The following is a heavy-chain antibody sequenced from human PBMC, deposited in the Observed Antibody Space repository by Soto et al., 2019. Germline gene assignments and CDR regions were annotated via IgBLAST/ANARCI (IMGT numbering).Heavy chain of an antibody. V-gene: IGHV1-2*04. D-gene: IGHD2-2*01. CDR2: INPNSGGT. CDR3: ARGDDIVVVPAAIFAAFDI. J-gene: IGHJ3*02. Sequence: ASVKVSCKASGYTFTGYYMHWVRQAPGQGLEWMGWINPNSGGTNYAQKFQGWVTMTRDTSISTAYMELSRLRSDDTAVYYCARGDDIVVVPAAIFAAFDIWGQGTMVTVSS. CDR1: GYTFTGYY.